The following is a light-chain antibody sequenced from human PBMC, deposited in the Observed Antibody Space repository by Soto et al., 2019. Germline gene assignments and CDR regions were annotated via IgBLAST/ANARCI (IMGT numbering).Light chain of an antibody. CDR1: QDVGNW. V-gene: IGKV1-12*01. CDR2: AAS. CDR3: HQANSFPRT. Sequence: DIQMTQSPSSMSVSVGDRVTITCRASQDVGNWLAWYQQKPGKPPKLLIYAASSLQSGVPSRFSGSGSGTDFTLTISSLQPEDFATYYCHQANSFPRTFGGGTKVEIK. J-gene: IGKJ4*01.